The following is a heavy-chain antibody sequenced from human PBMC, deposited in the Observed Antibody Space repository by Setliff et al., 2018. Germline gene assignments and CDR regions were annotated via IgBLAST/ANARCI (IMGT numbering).Heavy chain of an antibody. J-gene: IGHJ4*02. D-gene: IGHD3-22*01. Sequence: GSLRLSCVVSGFSFSRHWMSWVRQAPGKGLEWVGNIGHTGSINYNPSLKSRLTISRDTSKNQFSLKLSSVTAADTAVYYCARESRYYYDNLGTLDYWGQGTLVTVSS. CDR2: IGHTGSI. CDR1: GFSFSRHW. V-gene: IGHV4-4*02. CDR3: ARESRYYYDNLGTLDY.